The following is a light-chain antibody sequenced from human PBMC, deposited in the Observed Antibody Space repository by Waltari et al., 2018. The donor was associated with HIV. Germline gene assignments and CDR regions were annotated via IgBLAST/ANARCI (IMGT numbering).Light chain of an antibody. CDR3: SSYTSTSTSCV. CDR2: KGS. CDR1: SSDVVSHNY. V-gene: IGLV2-14*01. Sequence: QSALTQPASVSGSPGQSITISCTGTSSDVVSHNYVPWYQHHPGKAPKLIIYKGSNRPSGVSNRFSGSKSGYTASLTISGLQAGDEADYYCSSYTSTSTSCVFGTGTKVTVL. J-gene: IGLJ1*01.